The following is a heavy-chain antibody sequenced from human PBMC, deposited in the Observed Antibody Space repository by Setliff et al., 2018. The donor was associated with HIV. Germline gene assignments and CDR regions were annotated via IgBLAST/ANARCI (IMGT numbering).Heavy chain of an antibody. CDR3: ARHYFGSGSPFDY. J-gene: IGHJ4*02. CDR2: IYHSGST. V-gene: IGHV4-59*08. Sequence: SETLSLTCNVSGGSITGYYWSWIRQSPEKRLEWIGYIYHSGSTNYSPSLKSRVSISVDTSKNQFSLRVNSVNAADTAVYYCARHYFGSGSPFDYWGQGAPVTVS. D-gene: IGHD3-10*01. CDR1: GGSITGYY.